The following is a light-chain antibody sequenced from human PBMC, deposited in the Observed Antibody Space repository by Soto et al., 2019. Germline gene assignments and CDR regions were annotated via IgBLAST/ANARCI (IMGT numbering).Light chain of an antibody. J-gene: IGKJ1*01. CDR1: QDISSW. Sequence: DIQMTQSPSSVSASVGDRVTIACRASQDISSWLAWYQQRPGKAPKLLIYAASSLQSGVPSRFSGSGSGTDFTLTISILQPEDFATYYCQQANSRPPWTFCQWTKVEIK. V-gene: IGKV1-12*01. CDR2: AAS. CDR3: QQANSRPPWT.